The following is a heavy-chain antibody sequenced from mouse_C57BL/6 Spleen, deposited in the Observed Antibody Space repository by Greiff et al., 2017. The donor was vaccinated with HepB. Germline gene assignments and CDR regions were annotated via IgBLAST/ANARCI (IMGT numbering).Heavy chain of an antibody. V-gene: IGHV1-20*01. CDR2: INPYNGDT. Sequence: DVQLQESGPELVKPGDSVKISCKASGYSFTGYFMNWVMQSHGKSLEWIGRINPYNGDTFYNQKFKGKATLTVDKSSSTAHMELRSLTSEDSAVYYCARSDYYGSSYDWYFDVWGTGTTVTVSS. CDR1: GYSFTGYF. J-gene: IGHJ1*03. D-gene: IGHD1-1*01. CDR3: ARSDYYGSSYDWYFDV.